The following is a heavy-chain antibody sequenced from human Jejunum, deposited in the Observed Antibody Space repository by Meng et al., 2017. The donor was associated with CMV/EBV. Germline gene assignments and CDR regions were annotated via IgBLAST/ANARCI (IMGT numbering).Heavy chain of an antibody. D-gene: IGHD1-26*01. CDR3: ARGPGAFTREGFDY. J-gene: IGHJ4*02. Sequence: QVQLKGAGPGRVKPSETLSLTCTVSGGSVNNYYWSWIRQSAGKGLEWIGRFYSSDTYNYHPSLDSRVTMSLDTSKNQFSLNLRSVTAADTATYYCARGPGAFTREGFDYWGLGTLVTVSS. CDR1: GGSVNNYY. V-gene: IGHV4-4*07. CDR2: FYSSDTY.